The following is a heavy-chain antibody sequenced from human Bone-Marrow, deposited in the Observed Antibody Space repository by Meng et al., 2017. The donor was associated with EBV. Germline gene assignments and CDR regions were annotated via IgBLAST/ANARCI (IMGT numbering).Heavy chain of an antibody. J-gene: IGHJ4*02. CDR3: ARGSDIVVVGDY. CDR1: GVTFSSYC. Sequence: VELVESGGGQVKPGGSLSRCCEACGVTFSSYCMNWVRQAPGKGLELVSSISSSCSYIYYADSVKGRFTISRDNAKNSLYLQMNSLRAEDTAVYYCARGSDIVVVGDYWGQGTLVTVSS. V-gene: IGHV3-21*01. CDR2: ISSSCSYI. D-gene: IGHD2-2*01.